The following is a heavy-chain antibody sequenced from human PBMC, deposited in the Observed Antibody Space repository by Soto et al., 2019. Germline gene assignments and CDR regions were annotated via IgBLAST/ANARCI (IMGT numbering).Heavy chain of an antibody. CDR2: IVVGSGNT. Sequence: SVKVSCKASGFTFTSSAVQWVRQARGQRLEWIGWIVVGSGNTNYAQKFQERVTITRDMSTSTAYMELSSLRSEDMAVYYCAADRGEMATIFGYWGQGTLVTVSS. V-gene: IGHV1-58*01. J-gene: IGHJ4*02. D-gene: IGHD3-10*01. CDR1: GFTFTSSA. CDR3: AADRGEMATIFGY.